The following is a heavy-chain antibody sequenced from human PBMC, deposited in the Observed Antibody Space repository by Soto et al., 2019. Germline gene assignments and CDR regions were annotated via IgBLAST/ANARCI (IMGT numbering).Heavy chain of an antibody. CDR1: GYTFTDYY. CDR3: TKKNIKTGGALYCALNM. CDR2: MNPKSGGA. Sequence: ASVKVSCKTSGYTFTDYYTHWVRQAPGQGLEWMGWMNPKSGGAYFAQKFQGRVTLTRDTSIGTAYIEVNSLTSDDTAVYFCTKKNIKTGGALYCALNMGGQGRRVT. D-gene: IGHD1-20*01. J-gene: IGHJ3*02. V-gene: IGHV1-2*02.